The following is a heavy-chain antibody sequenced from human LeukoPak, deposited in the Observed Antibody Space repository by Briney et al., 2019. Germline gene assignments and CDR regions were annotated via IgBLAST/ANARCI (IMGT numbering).Heavy chain of an antibody. D-gene: IGHD6-19*01. CDR1: GFTFSSYS. J-gene: IGHJ4*02. CDR3: AKDLAVAGDY. Sequence: PGGSLRLSCAASGFTFSSYSMNWVRQAPGKGLEWVSSISSSSSYIYYADSVKGRFTISRDNAKNSLYLQMNNLRAEDTAVYYCAKDLAVAGDYWGQGTLVTVSS. V-gene: IGHV3-21*04. CDR2: ISSSSSYI.